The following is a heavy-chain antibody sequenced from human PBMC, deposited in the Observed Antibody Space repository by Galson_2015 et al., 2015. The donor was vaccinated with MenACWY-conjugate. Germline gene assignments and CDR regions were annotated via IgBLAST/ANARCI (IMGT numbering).Heavy chain of an antibody. Sequence: SLRLSCAASGFIFNSYGMHWVRQAPGKGLEWVSLIRHDGSSTSYADSVKDRLTISRDNSKNTLYLQMNSLRTEDTAVYYCAREGSGPGGVHDYWGQGTLVTVSS. CDR2: IRHDGSST. J-gene: IGHJ4*02. V-gene: IGHV3-74*01. D-gene: IGHD2-8*02. CDR3: AREGSGPGGVHDY. CDR1: GFIFNSYG.